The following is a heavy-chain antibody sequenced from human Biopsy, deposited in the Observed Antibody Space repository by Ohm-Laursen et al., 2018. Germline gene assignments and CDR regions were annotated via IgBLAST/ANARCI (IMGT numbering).Heavy chain of an antibody. CDR3: ARSVGIMAAPIDY. J-gene: IGHJ4*02. CDR2: INSVGTI. D-gene: IGHD3-16*01. V-gene: IGHV3-11*01. CDR1: GFIFSDYY. Sequence: SLRLSCSASGFIFSDYYMSWIRQAPGKGLEWVSNINSVGTIYYADSVRGRFTISRDNAKNSLYLQMNSLRVVDTAVYYCARSVGIMAAPIDYWGQGTLVTVSS.